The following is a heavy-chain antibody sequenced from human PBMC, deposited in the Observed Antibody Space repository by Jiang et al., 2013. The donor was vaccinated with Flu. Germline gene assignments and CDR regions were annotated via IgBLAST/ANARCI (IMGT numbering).Heavy chain of an antibody. V-gene: IGHV6-1*01. J-gene: IGHJ3*02. CDR3: ARGRVSAFDI. Sequence: SQTLSLTCAISGDSVSSNGVAWNWIRQSPSRGLEWLGRTYYRSKWYNDYAVSVKSRITINPDTSKNQFSLQLNSVTPEDTAVYYCARGRVSAFDIWGQGTMVTVSS. CDR1: GDSVSSNGVA. CDR2: TYYRSKWYN. D-gene: IGHD5/OR15-5a*01.